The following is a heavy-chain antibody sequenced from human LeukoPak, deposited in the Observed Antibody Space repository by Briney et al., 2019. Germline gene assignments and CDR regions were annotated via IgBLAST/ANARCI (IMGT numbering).Heavy chain of an antibody. Sequence: GGSLRLSCAASGFTFSSYAMSWVRQAPGKGLEWVSAISGSGGSTYYADSVKGRFTFSRDNSKNMLYLQMNSLRAEDTAVYYCAKVSSGLLPYYYYGMDVWGQGTTVTVSS. CDR1: GFTFSSYA. D-gene: IGHD4-17*01. J-gene: IGHJ6*02. CDR2: ISGSGGST. CDR3: AKVSSGLLPYYYYGMDV. V-gene: IGHV3-23*01.